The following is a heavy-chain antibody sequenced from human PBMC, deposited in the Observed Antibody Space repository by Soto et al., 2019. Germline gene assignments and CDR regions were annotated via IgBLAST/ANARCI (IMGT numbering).Heavy chain of an antibody. Sequence: QVTVKESGPVVVKPTETLTLTCTVSGFSLSNAGLGVSWIRQPPGKALEWLAHIFSNDEKSYSTSLKSRLTISKHTSKSQVVLTMANMDPVDTATYYCASTYSSSLYWFDPWGQGTLVTVSS. CDR3: ASTYSSSLYWFDP. CDR2: IFSNDEK. V-gene: IGHV2-26*04. J-gene: IGHJ5*02. CDR1: GFSLSNAGLG. D-gene: IGHD6-13*01.